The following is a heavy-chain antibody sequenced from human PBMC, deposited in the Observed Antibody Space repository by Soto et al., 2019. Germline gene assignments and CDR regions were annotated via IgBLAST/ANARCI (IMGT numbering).Heavy chain of an antibody. CDR2: IRSSSFSI. J-gene: IGHJ6*02. Sequence: GGSLRLSCAASGFTFSSYSMSWVRQAPGKGLEWVSSIRSSSFSINYADSVKGRFSISRDNAQNSLHLQMNNLRAEDTAVYYCARNESSNIYGMDVWGQGTTVTVSS. CDR1: GFTFSSYS. CDR3: ARNESSNIYGMDV. V-gene: IGHV3-21*01. D-gene: IGHD6-6*01.